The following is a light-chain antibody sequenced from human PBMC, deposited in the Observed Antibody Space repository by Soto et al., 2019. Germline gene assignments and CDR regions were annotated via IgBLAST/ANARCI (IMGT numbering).Light chain of an antibody. Sequence: QSALTQPASVSGSPGQSITISCTRTSSGVGGYIVVSWYQQHPGKAPKLIIYEGTQRPSGVSYRFSGSKSGNSASLTISDLQAEDEAFYFCCSYVGSSVIFGGGTKVTVL. CDR2: EGT. CDR3: CSYVGSSVI. J-gene: IGLJ2*01. V-gene: IGLV2-23*01. CDR1: SSGVGGYIV.